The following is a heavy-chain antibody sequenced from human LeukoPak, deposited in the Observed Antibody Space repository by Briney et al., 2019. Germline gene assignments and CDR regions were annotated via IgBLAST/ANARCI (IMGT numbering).Heavy chain of an antibody. V-gene: IGHV4-30-4*01. Sequence: SETLSLTCTVSGGSISSGDYYWSWIRQPPGKGLEWIGYIYYSGSIYYNPSLKSRVTISVDTSKNQFSLKLSSVTAADTAVYYCARGRYCSSTSCYPYYYYGMDVWGKGTTVTVSS. CDR2: IYYSGSI. CDR3: ARGRYCSSTSCYPYYYYGMDV. D-gene: IGHD2-2*01. CDR1: GGSISSGDYY. J-gene: IGHJ6*04.